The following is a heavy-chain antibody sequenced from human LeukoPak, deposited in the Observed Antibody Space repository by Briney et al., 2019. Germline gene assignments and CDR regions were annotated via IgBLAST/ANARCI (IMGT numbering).Heavy chain of an antibody. CDR3: ARSGTYDFWSGYPYYFDH. D-gene: IGHD3-3*01. V-gene: IGHV3-21*01. CDR2: ISSSSSYI. J-gene: IGHJ4*02. CDR1: GFTFSSYS. Sequence: GGSLRLSCAASGFTFSSYSMNWVRQAPGKGLEWVSSISSSSSYIYYADSVKGRFTIFRDNAKNSLYLQMNSLRAEDTAVYYCARSGTYDFWSGYPYYFDHWGQGTLVTVSS.